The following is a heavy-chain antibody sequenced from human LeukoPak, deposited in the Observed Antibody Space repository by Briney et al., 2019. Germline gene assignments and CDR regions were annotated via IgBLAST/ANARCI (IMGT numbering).Heavy chain of an antibody. J-gene: IGHJ4*02. CDR2: IFYNEGT. CDR3: ASAVWFGELLGFNY. D-gene: IGHD3-10*01. Sequence: SETLSLTCTVSSGSFRTYYWSWIRQPPGKGLEWIGYIFYNEGTSYNPSLKSRVTISVDTSKNQFSLKLSSVTAADTDVYYCASAVWFGELLGFNYWGQGTLVTVSS. CDR1: SGSFRTYY. V-gene: IGHV4-59*08.